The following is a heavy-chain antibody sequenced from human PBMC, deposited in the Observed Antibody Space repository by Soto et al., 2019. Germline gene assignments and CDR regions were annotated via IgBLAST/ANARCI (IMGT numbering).Heavy chain of an antibody. V-gene: IGHV4-59*01. Sequence: SETLSLTCTVSGGSISSYYWSWIRQPPGKGLEWIGYIYYSGSTNYNPSLKSRVTISVDTSTDTAYMELRSLRSDDTAVYYCARDPEIFDYWGQGTPVTVSS. J-gene: IGHJ4*02. CDR2: IYYSGST. CDR3: ARDPEIFDY. CDR1: GGSISSYY.